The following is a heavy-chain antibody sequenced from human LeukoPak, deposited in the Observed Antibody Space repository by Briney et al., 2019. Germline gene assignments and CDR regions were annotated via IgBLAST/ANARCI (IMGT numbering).Heavy chain of an antibody. CDR2: INSDGRST. D-gene: IGHD6-13*01. CDR1: GFTFSNHW. V-gene: IGHV3-74*01. CDR3: ARGTSSWRNGLHV. J-gene: IGHJ6*02. Sequence: GGSLRLSCAASGFTFSNHWIHWVRQGSGKGPVWVSRINSDGRSTSYADSVKGRFTISRDNAKNTLFLQMNSLRAEDTAVYYCARGTSSWRNGLHVWGQGTTVTVSS.